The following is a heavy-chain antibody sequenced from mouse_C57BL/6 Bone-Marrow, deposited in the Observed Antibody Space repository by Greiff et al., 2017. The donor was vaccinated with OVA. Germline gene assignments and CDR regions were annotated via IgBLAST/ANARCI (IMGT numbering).Heavy chain of an antibody. J-gene: IGHJ2*01. CDR3: ARGGIYDGYSYYFDY. CDR1: GYTFTSYW. CDR2: IYPGSGST. D-gene: IGHD2-3*01. Sequence: VQLQQSGAELVKPGASVKMSCKASGYTFTSYWITWVKQRPGQGLEWIGDIYPGSGSTNYNEKFKSKATLTVDTSSSTAYMQLSSLTSEDSAVYYCARGGIYDGYSYYFDYWGQGTTLTVSS. V-gene: IGHV1-55*01.